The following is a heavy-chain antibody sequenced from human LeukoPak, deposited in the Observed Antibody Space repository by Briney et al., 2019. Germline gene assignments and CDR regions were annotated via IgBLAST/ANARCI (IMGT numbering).Heavy chain of an antibody. V-gene: IGHV3-7*01. Sequence: GGSLRLSCAASGLTFSSYWMSWVRQAPGKGLEWVAIIKEDGSEKYYVDSVKGRFTISRDNAKNSVYLQMNSLRAEDTAVYYYARDRGDSGLWSGYDCWGQGTLVTVSS. CDR1: GLTFSSYW. D-gene: IGHD3-3*01. CDR2: IKEDGSEK. CDR3: ARDRGDSGLWSGYDC. J-gene: IGHJ4*02.